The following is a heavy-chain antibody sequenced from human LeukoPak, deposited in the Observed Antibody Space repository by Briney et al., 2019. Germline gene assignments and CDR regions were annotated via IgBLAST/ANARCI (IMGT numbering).Heavy chain of an antibody. V-gene: IGHV5-51*01. J-gene: IGHJ5*02. CDR3: ARGWVEYPNGFDP. Sequence: GESLKISCKGSGYSFTSYWIGWVRQMPGKGLEWMGIIYPGDSDTRYSPSFQGQVTISADKFISTAYLQWSSLKASDTAKYSCARGWVEYPNGFDPWGQGTLVTVSS. CDR1: GYSFTSYW. D-gene: IGHD1-1*01. CDR2: IYPGDSDT.